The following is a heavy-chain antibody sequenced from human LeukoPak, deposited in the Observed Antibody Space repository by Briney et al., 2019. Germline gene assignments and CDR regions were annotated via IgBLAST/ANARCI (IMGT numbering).Heavy chain of an antibody. CDR3: ASNEYYYDSSGYYNDY. J-gene: IGHJ4*02. D-gene: IGHD3-22*01. CDR1: GYSISSGYY. V-gene: IGHV4-38-2*01. CDR2: IYSSGST. Sequence: SETLSLTCAVSGYSISSGYYWGWLRPPPGRGLGGFGIIYSSGSTYYTPSLKSRVTISVDTSKNQFSLKLSSVTAEDTAVYYCASNEYYYDSSGYYNDYWGQGTLVTVSS.